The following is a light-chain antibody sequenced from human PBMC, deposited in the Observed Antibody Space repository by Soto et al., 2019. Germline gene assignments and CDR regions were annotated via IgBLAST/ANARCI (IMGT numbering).Light chain of an antibody. CDR3: QTWGSGIVV. CDR2: LNSDGSH. V-gene: IGLV4-69*01. Sequence: QAVVTQSPSASASLGASVKLTCTLSSGHSNYAIAWHQQQSEKGPRYLMKLNSDGSHSKGDGIPDRFSGSSSGAERYLTISSLQSEDEADYYCQTWGSGIVVFGAGTKLTVL. CDR1: SGHSNYA. J-gene: IGLJ2*01.